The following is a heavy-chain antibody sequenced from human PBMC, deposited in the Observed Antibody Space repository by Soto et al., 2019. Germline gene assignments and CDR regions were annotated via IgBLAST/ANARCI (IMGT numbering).Heavy chain of an antibody. V-gene: IGHV1-2*04. CDR2: INPNSGGT. CDR1: GYTFTGYY. CDR3: ARDRAYCSGGSCQHHNYYYYMDA. J-gene: IGHJ6*03. Sequence: ASVKVSCKASGYTFTGYYMHWVRQAPGQGLEWMGWINPNSGGTNYAQKFQGWVTMTRDTSIRTAYMELSRLRSDDTAVYYCARDRAYCSGGSCQHHNYYYYMDAGGKGTTVTVPS. D-gene: IGHD2-15*01.